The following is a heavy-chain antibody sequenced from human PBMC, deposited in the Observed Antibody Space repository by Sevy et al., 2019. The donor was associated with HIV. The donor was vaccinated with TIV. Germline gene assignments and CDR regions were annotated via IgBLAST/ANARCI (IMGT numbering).Heavy chain of an antibody. V-gene: IGHV3-48*03. CDR2: ISTGGRTI. D-gene: IGHD4-4*01. Sequence: GGSLRLSCEASAFTFRSYEMNWVRQAPGKGLEWLSYISTGGRTIYYTNSVKGRFTISRDNAKNSVHLQMNSLRDEDTGVYYCATSRRDDYNYYFEYWGQGTLVTVSS. J-gene: IGHJ4*02. CDR3: ATSRRDDYNYYFEY. CDR1: AFTFRSYE.